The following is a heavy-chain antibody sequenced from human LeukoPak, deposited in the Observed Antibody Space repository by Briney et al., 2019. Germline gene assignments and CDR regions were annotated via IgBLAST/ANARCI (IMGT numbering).Heavy chain of an antibody. V-gene: IGHV3-9*01. CDR1: GFTFDDYA. CDR3: AKETMLYYYGSGGVGEPGYYGMDV. Sequence: GGSLRLSCAASGFTFDDYAMHWVRQAPGKGLEWVSGISWNSGSIGYADSVKGRFTISRDNAKNSLYLQMNSLRAEDTALYYCAKETMLYYYGSGGVGEPGYYGMDVWGQGTTVTVSS. J-gene: IGHJ6*02. CDR2: ISWNSGSI. D-gene: IGHD3-10*01.